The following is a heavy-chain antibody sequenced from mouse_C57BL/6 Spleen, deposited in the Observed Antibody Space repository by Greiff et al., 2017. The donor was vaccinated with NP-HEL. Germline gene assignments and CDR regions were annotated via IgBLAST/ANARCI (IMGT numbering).Heavy chain of an antibody. V-gene: IGHV1-64*01. CDR1: GYTFTSYW. Sequence: VQLQQPGAELVKPGASVKLSCKASGYTFTSYWMHWVKQRPGQGLEWIGMIHPNSGSTNYNEKFKSKATLTVDKSSSTAYMQLSSLTSEDSAVYYCARRTTVVGYWYFDVWGTGTTVTVSS. CDR2: IHPNSGST. CDR3: ARRTTVVGYWYFDV. D-gene: IGHD1-1*01. J-gene: IGHJ1*03.